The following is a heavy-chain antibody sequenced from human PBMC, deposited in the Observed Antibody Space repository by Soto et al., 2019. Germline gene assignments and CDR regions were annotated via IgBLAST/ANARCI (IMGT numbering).Heavy chain of an antibody. V-gene: IGHV1-8*01. D-gene: IGHD1-26*01. CDR1: GYTFTSYD. Sequence: ASVKVSCKASGYTFTSYDTNWVRQATGQGLEWMGWMNPNSGNTGYAQKFQGRVTMTRDTSTSTVYMELSILRSEDTAVYYCARRLSWSRRYYYYYGMDVWG. J-gene: IGHJ6*02. CDR3: ARRLSWSRRYYYYYGMDV. CDR2: MNPNSGNT.